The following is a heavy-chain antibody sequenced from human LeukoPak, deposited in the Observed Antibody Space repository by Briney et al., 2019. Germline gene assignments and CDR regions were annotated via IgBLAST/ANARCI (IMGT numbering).Heavy chain of an antibody. Sequence: GGSLRLSCTVSGFTVSSNSMSWVRQAPGKGLEWVSFIYSGTTHYSDSVKGRFTISRDNSKNTLYLQMNSLRAEDTAVYYCVRDHYRDYGARGLDAFDIWGQGTMVTVSS. V-gene: IGHV3-53*01. CDR1: GFTVSSNS. D-gene: IGHD4-17*01. J-gene: IGHJ3*02. CDR2: IYSGTT. CDR3: VRDHYRDYGARGLDAFDI.